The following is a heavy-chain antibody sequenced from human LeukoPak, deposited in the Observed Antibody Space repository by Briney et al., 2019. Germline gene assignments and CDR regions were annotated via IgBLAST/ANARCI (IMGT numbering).Heavy chain of an antibody. D-gene: IGHD6-6*01. CDR3: ARGGGAARTTYFDY. J-gene: IGHJ4*02. CDR2: IKQDGSEK. V-gene: IGHV3-7*01. CDR1: GFTFSSYW. Sequence: PGGSLRLSCAASGFTFSSYWMSWVRQAPGKGLEWVANIKQDGSEKYYVDSVKGRFTISRDNAKNSLYLQMNSLRAKDTAVYYCARGGGAARTTYFDYWGQGTLVTVSS.